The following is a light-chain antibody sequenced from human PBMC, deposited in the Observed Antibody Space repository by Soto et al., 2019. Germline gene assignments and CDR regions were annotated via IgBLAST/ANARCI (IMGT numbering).Light chain of an antibody. Sequence: EVVLTQSPATLSLSPGERGTLSCRASHSISSYLVWNQQKPGQTPRLLMSDATTRAAGIPARFSGSGSGTDFTLTISSLEPEDSASYYCQQRSTAPYTFGQGTNLEIK. CDR3: QQRSTAPYT. J-gene: IGKJ2*01. V-gene: IGKV3-11*01. CDR1: HSISSY. CDR2: DAT.